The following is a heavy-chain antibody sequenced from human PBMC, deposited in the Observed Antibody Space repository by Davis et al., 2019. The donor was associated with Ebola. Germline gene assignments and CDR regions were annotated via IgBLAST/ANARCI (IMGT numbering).Heavy chain of an antibody. CDR3: ASDRAEWLPRL. J-gene: IGHJ4*02. D-gene: IGHD6-19*01. CDR1: GFTFNDYS. V-gene: IGHV3-23*01. CDR2: ISDRGTEI. Sequence: PGGSLRLSCAASGFTFNDYSMNWVRQAPGKGLEWVSGISDRGTEIHYGDAVKGRFTISRDNSNSALYLQMHSLRAEDTAIYYCASDRAEWLPRLWGQGTLVTVSS.